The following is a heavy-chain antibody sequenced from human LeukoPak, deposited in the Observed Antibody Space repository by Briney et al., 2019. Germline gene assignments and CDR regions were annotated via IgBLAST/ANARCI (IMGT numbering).Heavy chain of an antibody. CDR2: INPSGGTT. V-gene: IGHV1-46*01. Sequence: ASVKVSCKASGYTFTSYHMHWVRQAPGQGLEWMGIINPSGGTTNYAQKFRGRVTMTRDMSTSTAYMELSSLRSEDTAVYYCASLTVPRYCSGGSCYWSNWFDPWGQGTLVTVSS. J-gene: IGHJ5*02. D-gene: IGHD2-15*01. CDR1: GYTFTSYH. CDR3: ASLTVPRYCSGGSCYWSNWFDP.